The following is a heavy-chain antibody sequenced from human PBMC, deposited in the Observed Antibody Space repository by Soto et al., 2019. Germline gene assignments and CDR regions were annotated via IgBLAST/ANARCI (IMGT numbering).Heavy chain of an antibody. CDR3: ARHVPQYQVPRRFDS. J-gene: IGHJ4*02. V-gene: IGHV4-59*08. Sequence: SETLSLTCTVSGGSTNYDYWSWIRQPPGKGLEWIGYISNSGSTNYSPSLKRRVTISIDSSKNQFSLMLTSVPAADTAVFSCARHVPQYQVPRRFDSWGQGMLVTVSS. D-gene: IGHD2-2*01. CDR1: GGSTNYDY. CDR2: ISNSGST.